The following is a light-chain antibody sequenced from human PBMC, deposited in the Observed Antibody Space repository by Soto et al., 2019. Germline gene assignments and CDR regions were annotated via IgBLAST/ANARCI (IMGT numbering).Light chain of an antibody. J-gene: IGKJ1*01. CDR3: QQYGTSPRT. CDR2: AAS. CDR1: QSAISYQ. V-gene: IGKV3-20*01. Sequence: EIVLTQSTGNLSLSPGEGGTLXCRASQSAISYQLGWYRPKPGQAPRLLNSAASSRAPGIPDRFSGSGSGTEFTRTISRLESEDFAVYFCQQYGTSPRTFGQGTKVDIK.